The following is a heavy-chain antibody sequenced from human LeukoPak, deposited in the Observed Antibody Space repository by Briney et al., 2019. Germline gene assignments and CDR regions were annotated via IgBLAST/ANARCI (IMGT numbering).Heavy chain of an antibody. D-gene: IGHD2-2*01. J-gene: IGHJ1*01. CDR3: ARDLHGEYCNSPSCT. CDR1: GFTVSSNY. Sequence: GGSLRLSCAASGFTVSSNYMSWVRQAPGKGLEWVSVIYSGGSTYYADSVKGRFTISRDNSKNTLYLQMNSLRAEDTAVYYCARDLHGEYCNSPSCTWGQGTLVTVSS. V-gene: IGHV3-53*01. CDR2: IYSGGST.